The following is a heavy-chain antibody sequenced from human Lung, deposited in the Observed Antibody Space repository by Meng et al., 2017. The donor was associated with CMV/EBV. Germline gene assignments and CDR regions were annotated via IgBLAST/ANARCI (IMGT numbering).Heavy chain of an antibody. J-gene: IGHJ4*02. V-gene: IGHV3-48*03. D-gene: IGHD3-22*01. CDR2: ISTSGSTI. Sequence: SXKISCTASGFTFANYEMNWVRQAPGKGLEWIAYISTSGSTIYYADSVKGRFTISRDNAKNSLYLQMNSLRAEDTAVYYCARETDSSGWDYWGQGTRVTVAS. CDR3: ARETDSSGWDY. CDR1: GFTFANYE.